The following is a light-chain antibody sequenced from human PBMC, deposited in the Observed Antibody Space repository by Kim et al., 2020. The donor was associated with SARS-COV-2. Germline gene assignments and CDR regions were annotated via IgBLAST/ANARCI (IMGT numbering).Light chain of an antibody. CDR3: QVWDASTDVV. CDR2: RDS. V-gene: IGLV3-9*01. CDR1: NIGSKS. Sequence: SYELTQPLSVSVALGQTARITCGGNNIGSKSVHWYQQKPGQAPVLVIYRDSKRPSGISERFSGSNSGNTATLTISRAQAGDETNYYCQVWDASTDVVFGGGTQLTVL. J-gene: IGLJ2*01.